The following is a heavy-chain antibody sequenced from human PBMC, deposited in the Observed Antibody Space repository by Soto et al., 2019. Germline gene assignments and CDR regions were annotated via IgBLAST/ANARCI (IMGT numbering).Heavy chain of an antibody. V-gene: IGHV3-72*01. J-gene: IGHJ4*02. CDR3: ARGGSSSWYFDY. D-gene: IGHD6-13*01. CDR1: GFTFSDHY. Sequence: GGSLRLSCAASGFTFSDHYMDWVRQAPGKGLEWVGRTRNKANSYTTEYAASVKGRFTISRDDSKNSLYLQMNSLKTEDTAVYYCARGGSSSWYFDYWGQGTLVTVSS. CDR2: TRNKANSYTT.